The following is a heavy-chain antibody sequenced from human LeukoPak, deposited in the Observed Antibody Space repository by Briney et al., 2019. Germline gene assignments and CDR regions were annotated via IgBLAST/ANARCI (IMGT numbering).Heavy chain of an antibody. V-gene: IGHV3-74*01. CDR1: GFTFSNSW. Sequence: GGSLRLSCAASGFTFSNSWMHWVGQAPGKGLVWVSGISPDGTTTNYADSMKGRFTISRDNAKDTLYLQMNSLRAEDTAVYYCMRSFDYWGQGTLVTVSS. CDR2: ISPDGTTT. J-gene: IGHJ4*02. CDR3: MRSFDY.